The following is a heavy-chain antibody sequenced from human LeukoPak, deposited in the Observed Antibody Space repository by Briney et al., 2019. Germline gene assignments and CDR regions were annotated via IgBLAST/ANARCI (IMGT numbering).Heavy chain of an antibody. CDR3: ARPRYSSSWYGEADY. D-gene: IGHD6-13*01. CDR1: GYSFTSYW. Sequence: GSLKISCKGSGYSFTSYWIGWVRQMPGKGLEWMGIIYPGDSDTRYSPSFQGQVTISADKSISTAYLQWSSLKASDTAMYYCARPRYSSSWYGEADYWGQGTLVTVSS. V-gene: IGHV5-51*01. J-gene: IGHJ4*02. CDR2: IYPGDSDT.